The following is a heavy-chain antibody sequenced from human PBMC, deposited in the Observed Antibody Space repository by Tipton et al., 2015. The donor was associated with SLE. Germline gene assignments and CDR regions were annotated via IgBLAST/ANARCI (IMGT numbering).Heavy chain of an antibody. Sequence: TLSLTCSVSGTSITSGAYSWNWIRQYPGEGLEWIGYIYYSGSTNYNPSLKSRVTISVDMSKNQFSLKLSSVTAADTAVYYCARSRYSSSSYYYYYMDVWGKGTTVTVSS. CDR2: IYYSGST. CDR3: ARSRYSSSSYYYYYMDV. V-gene: IGHV4-61*08. CDR1: GTSITSGAYS. D-gene: IGHD6-6*01. J-gene: IGHJ6*03.